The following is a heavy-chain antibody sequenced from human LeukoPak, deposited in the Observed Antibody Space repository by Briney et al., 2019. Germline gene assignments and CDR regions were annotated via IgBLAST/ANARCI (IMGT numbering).Heavy chain of an antibody. Sequence: ASVKVSCKASGYTFTGYYMHWVRQAPGQGLEWMGRINPNSGGTNYAQKFQGRVTMTRDTSISTAYMELSRLRSDDTAVYYCARDTYCSGGSCYSGYWGQGTLVTVSS. CDR2: INPNSGGT. D-gene: IGHD2-15*01. V-gene: IGHV1-2*06. CDR3: ARDTYCSGGSCYSGY. J-gene: IGHJ4*02. CDR1: GYTFTGYY.